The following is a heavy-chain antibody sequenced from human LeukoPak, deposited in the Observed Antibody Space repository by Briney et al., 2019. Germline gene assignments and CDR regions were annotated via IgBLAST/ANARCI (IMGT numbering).Heavy chain of an antibody. J-gene: IGHJ4*02. V-gene: IGHV3-21*01. CDR3: ASLSGSYFDY. Sequence: PGGSLRLXCAASGFTFSSYSMNWVRQAPGKGLEGVSPISSSSSYIYYADSVKGRFTISSDNAKNSLYLQMNSLRAEDTAVYYCASLSGSYFDYWGQGTLVTVSS. D-gene: IGHD1-26*01. CDR2: ISSSSSYI. CDR1: GFTFSSYS.